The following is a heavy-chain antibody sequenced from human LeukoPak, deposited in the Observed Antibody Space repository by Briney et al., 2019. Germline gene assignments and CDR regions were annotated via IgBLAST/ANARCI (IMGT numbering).Heavy chain of an antibody. V-gene: IGHV1-69*13. CDR3: ARDRFYYDSSGYYSYWDY. CDR1: GGTFSSYA. D-gene: IGHD3-22*01. J-gene: IGHJ4*02. Sequence: SVKVSCKASGGTFSSYATSWVRQAPGQGLEWMGGIIPIFGTANYAQKFQGRVTITADESTSTAYMELSSLRSEDMAVYYCARDRFYYDSSGYYSYWDYWGQGTLVTVSS. CDR2: IIPIFGTA.